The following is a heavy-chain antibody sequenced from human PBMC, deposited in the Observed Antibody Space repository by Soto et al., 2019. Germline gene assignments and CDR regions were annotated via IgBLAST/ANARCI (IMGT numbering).Heavy chain of an antibody. CDR2: TYITGDT. V-gene: IGHV4-4*07. CDR1: GDSISSYY. D-gene: IGHD6-19*01. J-gene: IGHJ4*02. CDR3: AREYTETVDGPTPFYFDY. Sequence: PSETLSLTCSVSGDSISSYYWSWIRQSAGKGLEWIGRTYITGDTNYSPSLKGRVTMSVDTSKNQLSLKLSSVTAADTAVYYCAREYTETVDGPTPFYFDYWDQGTPVTVSS.